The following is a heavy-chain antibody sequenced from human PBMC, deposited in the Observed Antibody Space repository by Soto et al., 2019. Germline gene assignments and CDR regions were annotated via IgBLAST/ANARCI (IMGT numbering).Heavy chain of an antibody. V-gene: IGHV4-59*01. CDR2: IYYSGRT. Sequence: NPSETLSLTCTVSGGSISSYYWSWIRQPPGKGLEWIGYIYYSGRTNYNPSLKSRVTISVDTSKNQFSLKLSSVTAADTAVYYCARGYCSSTICYIWDNWFDPWGQGTLVTVSS. CDR1: GGSISSYY. CDR3: ARGYCSSTICYIWDNWFDP. J-gene: IGHJ5*02. D-gene: IGHD2-2*02.